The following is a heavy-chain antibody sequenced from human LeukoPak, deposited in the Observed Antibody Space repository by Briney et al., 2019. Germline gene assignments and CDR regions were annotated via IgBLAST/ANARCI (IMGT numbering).Heavy chain of an antibody. CDR1: GGSISSYF. D-gene: IGHD6-13*01. J-gene: IGHJ6*03. CDR2: IYYSGST. CDR3: ARTTEAHSWRTRYYDYYMDV. V-gene: IGHV4-59*01. Sequence: SETLSLTCTVSGGSISSYFWSWIRQPPGKGLQWIGYIYYSGSTIYNPSLKSRVTISVDTSKNQFSLKLSSVTAADTAVYYCARTTEAHSWRTRYYDYYMDVWGKGTTVTVSS.